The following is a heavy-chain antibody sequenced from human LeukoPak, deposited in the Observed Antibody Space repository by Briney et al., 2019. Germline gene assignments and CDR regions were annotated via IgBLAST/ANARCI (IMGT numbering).Heavy chain of an antibody. J-gene: IGHJ4*02. Sequence: GRSLRLSCAASGFTFSSYAMHWVRQAPGKGLEWVAVISYDGSNKYYADSVKGRFTISRDNAKNSLYLQMNSLRAEDTAVYYCARVLIVGATGPFDYWGQGTLVTVSS. V-gene: IGHV3-30-3*01. CDR3: ARVLIVGATGPFDY. CDR1: GFTFSSYA. D-gene: IGHD1-26*01. CDR2: ISYDGSNK.